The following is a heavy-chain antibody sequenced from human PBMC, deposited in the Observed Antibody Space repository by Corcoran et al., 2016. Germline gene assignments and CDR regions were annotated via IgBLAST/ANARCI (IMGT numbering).Heavy chain of an antibody. V-gene: IGHV1-69*01. CDR1: GGTFSSYA. J-gene: IGHJ5*02. Sequence: QVQLVQSGAEVKKPGSSVKVSCKASGGTFSSYAISWVRQAPGQGLEWMGGIIPIFGTANYAQKFQGRVTITADESTSTAYMELSSLRSEDTAVYYCARGGYDSRQEEENWFDPWGQGTLVTVSS. CDR2: IIPIFGTA. D-gene: IGHD3-22*01. CDR3: ARGGYDSRQEEENWFDP.